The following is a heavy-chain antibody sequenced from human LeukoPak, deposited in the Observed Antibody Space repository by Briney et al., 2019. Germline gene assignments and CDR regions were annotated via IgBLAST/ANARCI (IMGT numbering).Heavy chain of an antibody. CDR1: GYTFTSYY. D-gene: IGHD4-17*01. Sequence: ASVKVSCTPSGYTFTSYYIHWVRQAPGQGLEWMGRINPSGGSTSYAQRLQGRVTMTRDMSTSTVYMELNSLRSEDTAIYYCARGGSRPTVTALDYWGRGALVTVSS. CDR3: ARGGSRPTVTALDY. CDR2: INPSGGST. V-gene: IGHV1-46*01. J-gene: IGHJ4*02.